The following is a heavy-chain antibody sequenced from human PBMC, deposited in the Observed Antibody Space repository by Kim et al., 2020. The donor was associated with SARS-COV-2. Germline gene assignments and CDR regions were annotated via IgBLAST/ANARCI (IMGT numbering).Heavy chain of an antibody. CDR1: GGSFRNYY. V-gene: IGHV4-34*01. Sequence: SETLSLTCAVYGGSFRNYYWTWIRQPPGKGLEWIGEINYSGSTTYTPSLKSRVTITINTSENQFSLRLTSVTAADTAFYYCARGDGVTPLSWIDYWGQGSLVTVSS. CDR2: INYSGST. J-gene: IGHJ4*02. D-gene: IGHD3-3*01. CDR3: ARGDGVTPLSWIDY.